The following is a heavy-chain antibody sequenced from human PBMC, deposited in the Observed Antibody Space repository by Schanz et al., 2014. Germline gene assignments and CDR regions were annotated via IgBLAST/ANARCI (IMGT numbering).Heavy chain of an antibody. Sequence: EVQLLESGGGLVQPGGSLRLSCATSGFSFSSYAINWVRQAPGKGLEWVSYVSRSTPDIYYADSVKGRFTMSRDNAKNSVFLQMNSLRAEDTAVYYCVRDSFFAFDYWGQGTLVTVSS. D-gene: IGHD3-3*01. CDR3: VRDSFFAFDY. CDR1: GFSFSSYA. V-gene: IGHV3-48*01. J-gene: IGHJ4*02. CDR2: VSRSTPDI.